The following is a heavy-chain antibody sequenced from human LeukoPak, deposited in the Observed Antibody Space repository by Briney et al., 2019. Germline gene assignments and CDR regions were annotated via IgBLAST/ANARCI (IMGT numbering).Heavy chain of an antibody. Sequence: GASVKVSCKASGYIFSNYGISWVRQAPGHGLEWMGWISGHSGGNTNYAPKFQDRATMTTGTSTSTAYMELRSLRFDDTAVYYCARDFAWGAGGAPIDDNWLDPWGQGTLVTVSS. V-gene: IGHV1-18*01. D-gene: IGHD7-27*01. CDR3: ARDFAWGAGGAPIDDNWLDP. J-gene: IGHJ5*02. CDR1: GYIFSNYG. CDR2: ISGHSGGNT.